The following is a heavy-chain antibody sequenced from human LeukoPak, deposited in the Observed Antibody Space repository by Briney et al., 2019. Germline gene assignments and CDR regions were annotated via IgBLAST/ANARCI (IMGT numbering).Heavy chain of an antibody. J-gene: IGHJ4*02. CDR1: GGSISSGSYY. CDR2: SYTSGST. Sequence: SETLSLTCTVSGGSISSGSYYWSWIRQPAGKGLQWIGRSYTSGSTNYNPSLKSRVTISVDTSKNQFSLKLSSVTAADTAVYYCARRQGWYQGAPFDYWGQGTLVTVSS. D-gene: IGHD6-19*01. V-gene: IGHV4-61*02. CDR3: ARRQGWYQGAPFDY.